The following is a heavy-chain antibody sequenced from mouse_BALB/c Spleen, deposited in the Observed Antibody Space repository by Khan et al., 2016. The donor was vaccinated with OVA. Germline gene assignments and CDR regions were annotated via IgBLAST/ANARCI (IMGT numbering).Heavy chain of an antibody. CDR3: ARKSTRASY. J-gene: IGHJ2*01. V-gene: IGHV1-4*01. D-gene: IGHD3-1*01. CDR2: INPSSGYT. Sequence: VKLLESGAELVKPGASVKMSCKASGYTFTSYTMHWVKQRPGQGLEWIGYINPSSGYTKYNQKFKDKATLTADKSSSTAYMQLSSLTSEDSAVYYCARKSTRASYWGQDTTLTVSS. CDR1: GYTFTSYT.